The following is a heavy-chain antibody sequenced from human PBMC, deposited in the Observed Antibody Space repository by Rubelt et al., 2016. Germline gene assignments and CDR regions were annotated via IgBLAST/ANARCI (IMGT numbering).Heavy chain of an antibody. D-gene: IGHD1-14*01. Sequence: MGIINPSGGSTSYAQKFQGRVTMTRDTSTSTVYMELSSLRSEDTAVYYCARDGNHWGFDYWGQGTLVTVSS. CDR3: ARDGNHWGFDY. V-gene: IGHV1-46*01. CDR2: INPSGGST. J-gene: IGHJ4*02.